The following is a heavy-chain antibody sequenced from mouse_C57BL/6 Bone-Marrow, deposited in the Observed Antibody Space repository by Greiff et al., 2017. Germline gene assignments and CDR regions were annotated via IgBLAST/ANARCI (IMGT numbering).Heavy chain of an antibody. CDR3: PLGCYYGKFAY. Sequence: QVQLQQSGAELARPGASVKLSCKASGYTFTSYGISWVKQRTGQGLEWIGEIYPRSGNTYYNEKFKGKATLTADKSSSTAYMELRSLTSEDSAVYFCPLGCYYGKFAYWGQGTLVTVSA. V-gene: IGHV1-81*01. J-gene: IGHJ3*01. CDR1: GYTFTSYG. CDR2: IYPRSGNT. D-gene: IGHD1-1*01.